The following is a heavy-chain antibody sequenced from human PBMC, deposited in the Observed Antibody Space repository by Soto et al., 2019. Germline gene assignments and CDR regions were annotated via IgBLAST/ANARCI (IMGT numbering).Heavy chain of an antibody. D-gene: IGHD3-10*01. CDR3: AKGRDYKGWGSKSSQH. V-gene: IGHV3-23*01. J-gene: IGHJ1*01. Sequence: GGSLRLSCAASGFTFSSYAMSWVRQAPGKGLEWVSAISGSGGSTYYADSVKGRFTISRDNSKNTLYLQMNSLRAEDTAVYYSAKGRDYKGWGSKSSQHWGQGTRVPVSS. CDR2: ISGSGGST. CDR1: GFTFSSYA.